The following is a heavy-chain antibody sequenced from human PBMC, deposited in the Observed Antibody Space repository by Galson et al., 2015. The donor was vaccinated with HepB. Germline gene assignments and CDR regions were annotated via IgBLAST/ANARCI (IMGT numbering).Heavy chain of an antibody. CDR2: IYPGDSDT. CDR3: ARHESPPYDILTGYYPDY. D-gene: IGHD3-9*01. Sequence: QSGAEVKKPGESLKISCKGSGYSLTSYWIGWVRQMPGKGLEWMGIIYPGDSDTRYSPSFQGQVTISADKSISTAYLQWSSLKASDTAMYYCARHESPPYDILTGYYPDYWGQGTLVTVSS. J-gene: IGHJ4*02. CDR1: GYSLTSYW. V-gene: IGHV5-51*01.